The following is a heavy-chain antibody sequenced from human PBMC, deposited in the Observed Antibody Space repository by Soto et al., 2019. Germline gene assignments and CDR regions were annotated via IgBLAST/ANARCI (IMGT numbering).Heavy chain of an antibody. CDR1: GFTFSCYA. J-gene: IGHJ4*02. Sequence: GGSLRFSCGASGFTFSCYAMSWVRQAPGEGLEWVSAISGSGGSTYYADSVKGRFTISRDNSKNTLYLQMNSLRAEDTAVYYCATEDSYHILTGYYLGYWGQGTRVTVSS. CDR2: ISGSGGST. V-gene: IGHV3-23*01. D-gene: IGHD3-9*01. CDR3: ATEDSYHILTGYYLGY.